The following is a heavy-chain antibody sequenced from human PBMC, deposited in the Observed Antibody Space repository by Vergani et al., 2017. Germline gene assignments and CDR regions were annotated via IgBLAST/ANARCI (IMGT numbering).Heavy chain of an antibody. D-gene: IGHD4-17*01. CDR1: GYSFTNYW. CDR2: IYPDDSDT. Sequence: EVQLVQSGAEVKKPGESLKISCQGSGYSFTNYWIGWVRQMPGKGLEWMGIIYPDDSDTRYSPSFQGQVTISADKSISTAYLQWSSLKASDTAMYYCARRTSYGDPHDAFDIWGQGTMVTVSS. CDR3: ARRTSYGDPHDAFDI. V-gene: IGHV5-51*03. J-gene: IGHJ3*02.